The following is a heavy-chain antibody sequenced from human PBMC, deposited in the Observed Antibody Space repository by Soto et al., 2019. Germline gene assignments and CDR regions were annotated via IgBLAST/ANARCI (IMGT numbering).Heavy chain of an antibody. CDR3: AREGYSYFDD. J-gene: IGHJ4*02. CDR2: IYSGGNT. Sequence: AGGSLRLSCAASGFTVSSNYMSWVRQAPGKGLEWVSVIYSGGNTYYADSVKGRFTISRDNSKNTLYLQMNSLRAEDTAVYYCAREGYSYFDDWGQGTLVTVSS. D-gene: IGHD5-18*01. CDR1: GFTVSSNY. V-gene: IGHV3-53*01.